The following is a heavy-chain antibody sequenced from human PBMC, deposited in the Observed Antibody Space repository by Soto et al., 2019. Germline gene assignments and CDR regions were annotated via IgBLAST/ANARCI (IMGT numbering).Heavy chain of an antibody. J-gene: IGHJ4*02. CDR1: GFNFCVSG. CDR2: LSYEGSEE. CDR3: ALTRRSSLLEVAGPGFEY. V-gene: IGHV3-30*03. Sequence: GGSLRLSCAASGFNFCVSGMHWVRKAPGKGLEWLSVLSYEGSEEYYADSVRGRFTISRDNSKNTLFLQMDSLRVDDTGVYYCALTRRSSLLEVAGPGFEYWGQGTLVTVSS. D-gene: IGHD6-19*01.